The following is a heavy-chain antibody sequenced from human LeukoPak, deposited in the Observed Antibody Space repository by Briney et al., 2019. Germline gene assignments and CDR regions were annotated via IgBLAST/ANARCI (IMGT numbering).Heavy chain of an antibody. J-gene: IGHJ4*02. CDR1: GLTVTSNH. CDR3: ARLRRGY. V-gene: IGHV3-53*01. Sequence: GGSLRLSCAASGLTVTSNHMSWVRQAPGKGPEWVSLMKSDGTTEYADSVKGRFTISRDNSKNTLFLQMNSLRVEDTAVYYCARLRRGYWGRGTPVSVSS. CDR2: MKSDGTT.